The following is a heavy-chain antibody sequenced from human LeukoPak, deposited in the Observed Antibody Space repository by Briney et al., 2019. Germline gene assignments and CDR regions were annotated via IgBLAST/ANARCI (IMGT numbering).Heavy chain of an antibody. Sequence: ASVKVSCKFSGYTLTELSMHWVRQAPGKGLEWMGGFDPEDGETIYAQKFQGRVTMTEDTSTDTAYMELSSLRSEDTAVYYCALVHSTAMATEVFDYWGQGTLVTVSS. D-gene: IGHD5-18*01. CDR3: ALVHSTAMATEVFDY. CDR1: GYTLTELS. J-gene: IGHJ4*02. V-gene: IGHV1-24*01. CDR2: FDPEDGET.